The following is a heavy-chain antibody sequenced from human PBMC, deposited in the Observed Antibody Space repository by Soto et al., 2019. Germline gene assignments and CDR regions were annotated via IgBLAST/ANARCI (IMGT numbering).Heavy chain of an antibody. Sequence: PGGSLRLSCAASGFTFSSYGMHWVRQAPGKGLEWVAVIWYDGSNKYYADSVKGRFTISRDNSKNTLYLQMNSLRAEDTAVYYCARGSDCSSTSCNRYYYMDVWGKGTTVTVSS. CDR2: IWYDGSNK. CDR3: ARGSDCSSTSCNRYYYMDV. V-gene: IGHV3-33*01. J-gene: IGHJ6*03. D-gene: IGHD2-2*01. CDR1: GFTFSSYG.